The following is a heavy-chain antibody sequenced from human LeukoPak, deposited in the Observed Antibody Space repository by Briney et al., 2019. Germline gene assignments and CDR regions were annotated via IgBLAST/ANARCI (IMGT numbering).Heavy chain of an antibody. Sequence: GGSLRLSCAASGFIFSSYWMSWVRQAPGKGLEWVANIKEDGNEKYYVESVKGRFTISRDNANSSLYLQMNSLRAEDTAVYYCARAQSIVVVPAAIPSDYWGQGTLVVVSS. J-gene: IGHJ4*02. D-gene: IGHD2-2*02. CDR3: ARAQSIVVVPAAIPSDY. CDR2: IKEDGNEK. V-gene: IGHV3-7*01. CDR1: GFIFSSYW.